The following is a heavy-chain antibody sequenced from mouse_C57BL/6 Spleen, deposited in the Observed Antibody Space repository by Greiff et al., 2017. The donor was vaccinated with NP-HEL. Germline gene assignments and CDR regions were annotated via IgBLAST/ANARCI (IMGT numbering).Heavy chain of an antibody. CDR3: ARGGYGSQYYFDY. J-gene: IGHJ2*01. CDR1: GYTFTSYW. D-gene: IGHD1-1*01. CDR2: INPSSGYT. V-gene: IGHV1-7*01. Sequence: QVHVKQSGAELAKPGASVKLSCKASGYTFTSYWMHWVKQRPGQGLEWIGYINPSSGYTKYNQKFKDKATLTADKSSSTAYMQLSSLTYEDSAVYYCARGGYGSQYYFDYWGQGTTLTVSS.